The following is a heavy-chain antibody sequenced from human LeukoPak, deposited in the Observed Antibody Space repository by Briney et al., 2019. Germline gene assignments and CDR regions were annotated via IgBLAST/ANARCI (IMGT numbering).Heavy chain of an antibody. CDR1: GVSITKYL. J-gene: IGHJ5*02. CDR2: LDVTGKK. CDR3: ARSKFGFGATNFDT. Sequence: PSETLSLTCDVSGVSITKYLWNWIRQSPGKGLEWIWYLDVTGKKKYASFFESRVTISGDISKNQFSLRLTSLTAADTAVYFCARSKFGFGATNFDTWGQGTLVSVSS. V-gene: IGHV4-59*01. D-gene: IGHD3-10*01.